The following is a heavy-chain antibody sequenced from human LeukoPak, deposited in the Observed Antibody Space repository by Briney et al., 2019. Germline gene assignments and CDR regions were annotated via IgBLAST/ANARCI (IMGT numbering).Heavy chain of an antibody. Sequence: GGSLRLSCAASGFTFSSYGMHWVRQAPGKGLEWVAVISYDGSNKYYADSVKGRFTISRDNSKNTLYLQMNSLRADDTAVYYCTRAAGITGTSRDNWFDPWGQGTLVIVSS. J-gene: IGHJ5*02. D-gene: IGHD1/OR15-1a*01. CDR2: ISYDGSNK. CDR3: TRAAGITGTSRDNWFDP. V-gene: IGHV3-30*03. CDR1: GFTFSSYG.